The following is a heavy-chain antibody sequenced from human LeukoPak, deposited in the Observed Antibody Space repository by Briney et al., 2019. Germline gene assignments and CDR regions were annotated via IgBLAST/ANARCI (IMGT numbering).Heavy chain of an antibody. V-gene: IGHV4-4*07. CDR3: ARTRYGSGSYTFLDY. Sequence: SETLSLTCTVSRGSISNFYWSWVRQPAGKGLEWVGHVFTSGTTNYNPSLKSRVTMSIDTSKNQFSLKLSSVTAADTAVYYCARTRYGSGSYTFLDYWGQGTLVTVSS. CDR2: VFTSGTT. CDR1: RGSISNFY. D-gene: IGHD3-10*01. J-gene: IGHJ4*02.